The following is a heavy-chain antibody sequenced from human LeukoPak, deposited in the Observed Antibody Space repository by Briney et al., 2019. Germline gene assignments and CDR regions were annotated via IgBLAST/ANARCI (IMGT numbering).Heavy chain of an antibody. CDR2: MSSSDNPI. J-gene: IGHJ4*02. CDR1: GFSLSDHY. Sequence: PGGSLRLSCAASGFSLSDHYMSWIRQAPGKGLEWVSYMSSSDNPIYYADSVKGRFTISRDNAKNSLYLQMNNLRAEDTAVYYCATDRVGSSTSCYDYWGQGTLVTVSS. D-gene: IGHD2-2*01. CDR3: ATDRVGSSTSCYDY. V-gene: IGHV3-11*01.